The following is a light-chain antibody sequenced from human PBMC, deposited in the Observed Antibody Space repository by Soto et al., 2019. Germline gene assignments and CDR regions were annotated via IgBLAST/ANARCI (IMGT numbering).Light chain of an antibody. CDR1: QSVSSH. V-gene: IGKV3-11*01. CDR3: QQHTDWPPIT. J-gene: IGKJ5*01. Sequence: EIVLTQSPATLSLSPWEGATVSCRASQSVSSHLAWYQQKRGQAPRLLIYDASSRASGIPARFSGRGSGTDFTLTISSLQSEDSAIYYCQQHTDWPPITFGQGTRLEIK. CDR2: DAS.